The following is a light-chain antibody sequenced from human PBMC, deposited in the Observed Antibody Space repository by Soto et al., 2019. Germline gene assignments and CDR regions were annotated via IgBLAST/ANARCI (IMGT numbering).Light chain of an antibody. CDR3: SSYTTSNTRQIV. V-gene: IGLV2-14*03. Sequence: QSVLTQPASVSGSPGQSITISCTGTSSDVGGYNYVSWYQHHPGKAPKLIIYDVTNPPSGVSNPFSGSKSGNTASLTISGLQPEDEADYYCSSYTTSNTRQIVFGTGTKVTVL. J-gene: IGLJ1*01. CDR2: DVT. CDR1: SSDVGGYNY.